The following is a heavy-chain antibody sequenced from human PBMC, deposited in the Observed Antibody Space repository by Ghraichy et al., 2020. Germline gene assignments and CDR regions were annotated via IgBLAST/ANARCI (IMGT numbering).Heavy chain of an antibody. CDR3: ARDGAGLLWRYYFDY. CDR2: INGGSGNT. J-gene: IGHJ4*02. Sequence: ASVKVSCKASGYTFISFTMHWVRQAPGQRLEWMGWINGGSGNTKFSQKFQGRLTITRDTSANTAYMELSSLRSEDTAVYYCARDGAGLLWRYYFDYWGQGTLVTVSS. V-gene: IGHV1-3*01. D-gene: IGHD2-15*01. CDR1: GYTFISFT.